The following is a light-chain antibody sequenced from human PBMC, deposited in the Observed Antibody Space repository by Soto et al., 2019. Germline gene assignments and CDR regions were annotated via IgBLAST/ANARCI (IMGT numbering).Light chain of an antibody. CDR1: SGDIGGYNY. Sequence: QAASVSGSPGQSITISCTGTSGDIGGYNYVSWYQQHPGKAPKLMIYDVSDRPSGVSNRFSGSKSGNTASLTISGLRAEDEADYYCSSYTTSNTLLFGGGTKLTVL. CDR2: DVS. J-gene: IGLJ2*01. V-gene: IGLV2-14*01. CDR3: SSYTTSNTLL.